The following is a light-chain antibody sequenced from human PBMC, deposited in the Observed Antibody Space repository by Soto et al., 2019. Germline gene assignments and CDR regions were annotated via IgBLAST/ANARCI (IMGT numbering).Light chain of an antibody. V-gene: IGLV2-8*01. CDR2: EVS. J-gene: IGLJ2*01. CDR3: SSYAGSNNLVV. CDR1: SSDVGGYNY. Sequence: QSALTQPPSASGSPGQSVTISCTGTSSDVGGYNYVSWYQQHPGKAPKLMIYEVSKQPSGVPDRFSGSKSGNTASLTVSGLQAEDEADYYCSSYAGSNNLVVFGGGTQVTVL.